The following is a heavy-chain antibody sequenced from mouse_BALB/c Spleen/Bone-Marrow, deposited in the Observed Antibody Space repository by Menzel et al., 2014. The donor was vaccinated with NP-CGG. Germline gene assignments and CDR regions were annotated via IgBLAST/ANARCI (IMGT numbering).Heavy chain of an antibody. V-gene: IGHV1-54*01. J-gene: IGHJ2*01. Sequence: QVQLKQSGAELVRPGTSVKVSCKASGYAFTNYLIEWVKQRPVQGLEWIGVINPGSGGANYDAKFKGKATLTADKSSSTAYMQLSSLTSDDSAVYFCAREWTARAVDYWGQGTTLTVSS. D-gene: IGHD3-2*01. CDR3: AREWTARAVDY. CDR2: INPGSGGA. CDR1: GYAFTNYL.